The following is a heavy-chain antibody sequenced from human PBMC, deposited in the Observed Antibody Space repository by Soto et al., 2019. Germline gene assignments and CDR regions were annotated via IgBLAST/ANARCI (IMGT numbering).Heavy chain of an antibody. CDR3: ARQYYDILTGYSGYYGMDV. D-gene: IGHD3-9*01. Sequence: SETLSLTCAVSGGSISGGGYFWSWIRQPPGKGLEWIGYIYHSGSTYYNPSLKSRVSISVDRPKNQFSLKLSSVTAADTAVYYCARQYYDILTGYSGYYGMDVWGQGTTVTVSS. CDR1: GGSISGGGYF. CDR2: IYHSGST. V-gene: IGHV4-30-2*01. J-gene: IGHJ6*02.